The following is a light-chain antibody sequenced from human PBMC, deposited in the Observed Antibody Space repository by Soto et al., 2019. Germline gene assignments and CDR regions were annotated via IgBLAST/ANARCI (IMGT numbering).Light chain of an antibody. Sequence: QPVLTQPPSASGTPGQRVTISCSGSSSNFGSNYVFWYQQLPGTAPKLLIYNNNQRPSGVPDRFSGSRSGTSASLAISGLHSEDESDYYCASWDDGLSAYVFGIGTKLTVL. CDR1: SSNFGSNY. J-gene: IGLJ1*01. CDR3: ASWDDGLSAYV. CDR2: NNN. V-gene: IGLV1-47*02.